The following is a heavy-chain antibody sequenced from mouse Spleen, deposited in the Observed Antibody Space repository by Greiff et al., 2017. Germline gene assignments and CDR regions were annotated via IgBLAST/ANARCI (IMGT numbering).Heavy chain of an antibody. CDR1: GFNIKDDY. CDR2: IDPENGDT. CDR3: TLVGRGY. Sequence: VQLQQSGAELVRPGASVKLSCTASGFNIKDDYMHWVKQRPEQGLEWIGWIDPENGDTEYASKFQGKATITADTSSNTAYLQLSSLTSEDTAFYYCTLVGRGYWGQGTTLTVSS. D-gene: IGHD1-1*02. J-gene: IGHJ2*01. V-gene: IGHV14-4*01.